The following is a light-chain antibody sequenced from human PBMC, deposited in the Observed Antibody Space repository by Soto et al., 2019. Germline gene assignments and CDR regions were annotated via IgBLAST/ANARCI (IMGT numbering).Light chain of an antibody. CDR1: SADVGGYNY. V-gene: IGLV2-14*01. CDR3: SSYTNNRPVV. J-gene: IGLJ2*01. Sequence: QSALTQPASVSGSPGQSITISCTGTSADVGGYNYVSWYQQHPGKAPKLMIYEVSNRPSGVSIRFSGSKSGNTASLTISGLQAEDEADYYCSSYTNNRPVVFGGGTKLTVL. CDR2: EVS.